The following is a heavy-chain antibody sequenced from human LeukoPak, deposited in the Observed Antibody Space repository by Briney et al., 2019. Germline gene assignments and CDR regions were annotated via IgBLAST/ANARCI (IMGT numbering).Heavy chain of an antibody. J-gene: IGHJ6*03. CDR3: TRSSSSTKYYYYYYMDV. V-gene: IGHV3-73*01. D-gene: IGHD6-6*01. CDR1: GFTFSGSA. Sequence: PGGSLRLSCAASGFTFSGSAMPWVRQASGKGLEWVGRIRSKANSYATAYAASVKGRFTISRDDSKNTAYLQMNSLKTEDTAVYYCTRSSSSTKYYYYYYMDVWGKGTTVTVSS. CDR2: IRSKANSYAT.